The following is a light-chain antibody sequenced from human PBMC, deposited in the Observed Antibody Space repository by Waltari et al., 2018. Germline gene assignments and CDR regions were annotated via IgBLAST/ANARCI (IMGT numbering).Light chain of an antibody. J-gene: IGKJ4*01. CDR1: QTVGSD. Sequence: EIVMTQSPVTLSVSPGERATLSCWASQTVGSDLAWYQQKPGQPPRLLIYCASTRATDIPARFSGHGSGTEFTLTISGLQAEDFAVYYCQQYNEWPPLTFGGGTKVDIK. CDR3: QQYNEWPPLT. CDR2: CAS. V-gene: IGKV3-15*01.